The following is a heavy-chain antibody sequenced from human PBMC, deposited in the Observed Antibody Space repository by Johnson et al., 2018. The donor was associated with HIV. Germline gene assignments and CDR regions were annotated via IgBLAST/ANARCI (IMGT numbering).Heavy chain of an antibody. CDR3: AKGGYCSGGSCYPDAFDI. J-gene: IGHJ3*02. CDR1: RFTFSTYG. Sequence: QVQLVESGGGVVQPGGSLRLSCAASRFTFSTYGMHWVRQAPGKGLEWVAFIRYDGSNQYYADSVKGRFTISRDNSKNTLYLQMNSLRAEDTAVYYCAKGGYCSGGSCYPDAFDIWGQGTMVTVSS. V-gene: IGHV3-30*02. CDR2: IRYDGSNQ. D-gene: IGHD2-15*01.